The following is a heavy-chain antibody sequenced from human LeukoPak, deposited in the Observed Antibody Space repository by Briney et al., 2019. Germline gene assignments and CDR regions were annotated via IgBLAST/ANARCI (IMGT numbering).Heavy chain of an antibody. V-gene: IGHV3-23*01. D-gene: IGHD5-12*01. J-gene: IGHJ4*02. CDR2: ISPGGGPT. CDR1: GFPFSSHG. Sequence: GGTLRLSCAGSGFPFSSHGMNWVREAPGKGLEWVSGISPGGGPTYYADSVKGRFTISRDDSKNTLYLQMKNLRAEDTAVYYCAKDGAWLRFDDWGQGILVTVSS. CDR3: AKDGAWLRFDD.